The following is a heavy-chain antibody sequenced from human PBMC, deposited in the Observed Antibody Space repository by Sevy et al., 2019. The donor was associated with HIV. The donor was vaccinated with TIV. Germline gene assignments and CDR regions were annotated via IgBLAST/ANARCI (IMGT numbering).Heavy chain of an antibody. CDR3: AKDGGPDGCYYYNMDV. J-gene: IGHJ6*02. CDR2: ISGSGGSI. Sequence: GGSLRLSCAASGFTFTSYAMSWVRQAPGKGLEWVSAISGSGGSIYYADSVKGRFTISRDNSKNTLYLQMNSLRAEDTAVYYCAKDGGPDGCYYYNMDVWGQGTTVTDSS. V-gene: IGHV3-23*01. D-gene: IGHD6-19*01. CDR1: GFTFTSYA.